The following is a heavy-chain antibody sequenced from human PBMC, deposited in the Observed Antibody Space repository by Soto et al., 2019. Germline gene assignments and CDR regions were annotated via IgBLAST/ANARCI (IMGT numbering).Heavy chain of an antibody. J-gene: IGHJ6*02. CDR1: GFTFSSYA. Sequence: QVQLVESGGGVVQPGRSLRLSCAASGFTFSSYAMHWVRQAPGKGLEWVAVISYDGSNKYYADSVKGRFTISRDNSKNTLYLQMNSLRAEDTAVYYCARGGEYCISTSCYQKYGMDVWGQGTTVTVSS. D-gene: IGHD2-2*01. CDR2: ISYDGSNK. V-gene: IGHV3-30-3*01. CDR3: ARGGEYCISTSCYQKYGMDV.